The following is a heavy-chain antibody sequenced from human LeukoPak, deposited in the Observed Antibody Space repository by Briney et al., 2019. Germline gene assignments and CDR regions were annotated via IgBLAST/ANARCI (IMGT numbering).Heavy chain of an antibody. CDR3: ASADYTYGVDF. D-gene: IGHD5-18*01. CDR2: INTDGTTT. J-gene: IGHJ4*02. CDR1: GFTFSSYW. V-gene: IGHV3-74*01. Sequence: PGGSLRLSCAASGFTFSSYWMHWVRQVPGKGLVWLSRINTDGTTTNYADFVKCRFTISRDNAKNTVYLQMNSLRAEDTAVYYCASADYTYGVDFWGQGTLVTVSS.